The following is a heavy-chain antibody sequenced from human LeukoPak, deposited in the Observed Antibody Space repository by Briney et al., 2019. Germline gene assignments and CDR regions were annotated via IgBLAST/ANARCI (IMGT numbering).Heavy chain of an antibody. CDR3: AKDTDPIEFVSGSYSFFDY. Sequence: PGGSLRLSCAASGFTFSSYAMSWVRQAPGKGLEWVSAISGSGGSTYYADSVKGRFTISRDNSKNTLYPQMNSLRAEDTAVYYCAKDTDPIEFVSGSYSFFDYWGQGTLVTVSS. CDR2: ISGSGGST. CDR1: GFTFSSYA. D-gene: IGHD1-26*01. V-gene: IGHV3-23*01. J-gene: IGHJ4*02.